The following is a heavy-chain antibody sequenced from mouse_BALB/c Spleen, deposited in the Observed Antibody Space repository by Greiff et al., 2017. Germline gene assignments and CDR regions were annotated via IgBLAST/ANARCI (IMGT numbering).Heavy chain of an antibody. CDR2: INPSTGYT. CDR3: AIEGGYDSWFAY. CDR1: GYTFTSYW. V-gene: IGHV1-7*01. J-gene: IGHJ3*01. D-gene: IGHD2-2*01. Sequence: QVQLQQSGAELAKPGASVKMSCKASGYTFTSYWMHWVKQRPGQGLEWIGYINPSTGYTEYNQKFKDKATLTADKSSSTAYMQLSSLTSEDSAVYYCAIEGGYDSWFAYWGQGTLVTVSA.